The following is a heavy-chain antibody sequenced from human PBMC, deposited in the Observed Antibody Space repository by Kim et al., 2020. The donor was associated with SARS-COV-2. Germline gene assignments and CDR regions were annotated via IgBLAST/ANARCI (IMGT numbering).Heavy chain of an antibody. J-gene: IGHJ6*03. CDR2: SRIKPNNYTT. D-gene: IGHD6-13*01. CDR3: TRAAAAPSTFSGSYFYYYLGV. V-gene: IGHV3-72*01. Sequence: GGSLRLSCAASGFTFSDHYMDWVRQAPGKGLEWVGRSRIKPNNYTTEYAASVKGRFTISRDDLKNSLYLQMNSLKTEDTAVYYCTRAAAAPSTFSGSYFYYYLGVWGKGTTVTVS. CDR1: GFTFSDHY.